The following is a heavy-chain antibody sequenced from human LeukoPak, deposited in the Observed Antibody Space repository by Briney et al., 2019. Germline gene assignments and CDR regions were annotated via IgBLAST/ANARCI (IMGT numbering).Heavy chain of an antibody. CDR2: IKGKTDGGTT. V-gene: IGHV3-15*01. Sequence: GGSLRLSCAASGFTFSNAWMSWVRQAPGKGLEWVGRIKGKTDGGTTDYAAPVKGRFTISRDDSKNTLYLQMNSLKTEDTAVYYCTTEGSGSYKGYWGQGTLVTVSS. CDR3: TTEGSGSYKGY. J-gene: IGHJ4*02. CDR1: GFTFSNAW. D-gene: IGHD1-26*01.